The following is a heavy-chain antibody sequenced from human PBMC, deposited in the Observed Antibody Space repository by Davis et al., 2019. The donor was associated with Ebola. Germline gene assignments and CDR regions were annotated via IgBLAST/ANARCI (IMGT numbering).Heavy chain of an antibody. CDR1: GDSVSSAA. CDR3: TRGWLRTGFDI. CDR2: AYYQSEWSI. J-gene: IGHJ3*02. D-gene: IGHD5-24*01. V-gene: IGHV6-1*01. Sequence: HSQTLSLTCAISGDSVSSAAWNWIRQSPSRGLEWLGRAYYQSEWSIDYEASVKSRITINPDTFKNQFSLEVKSVAPEDTAVYFCTRGWLRTGFDIWGQGTMVTVSS.